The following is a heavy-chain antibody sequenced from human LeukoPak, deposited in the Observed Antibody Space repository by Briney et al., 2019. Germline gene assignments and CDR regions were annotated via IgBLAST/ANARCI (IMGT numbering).Heavy chain of an antibody. Sequence: SETLSLTCTVSGGSISSYYWSWIRQPPGKGLEWIGYIYYSGSTNYNPSLKSRVTISVDTSKNQFSLKLSSVTAADTAVYYCARDRGSSSYLPYGMDVWGQGTTVTVSS. V-gene: IGHV4-59*01. D-gene: IGHD6-13*01. CDR1: GGSISSYY. CDR3: ARDRGSSSYLPYGMDV. CDR2: IYYSGST. J-gene: IGHJ6*02.